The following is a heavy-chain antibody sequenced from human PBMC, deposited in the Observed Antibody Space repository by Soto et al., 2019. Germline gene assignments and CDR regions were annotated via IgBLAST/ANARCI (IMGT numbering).Heavy chain of an antibody. CDR1: GYTFISYY. CDR3: ARDHVDTPMTNFDY. J-gene: IGHJ4*02. CDR2: INPSDAYT. D-gene: IGHD5-18*01. V-gene: IGHV1-46*01. Sequence: AASVKVSCKASGYTFISYYIHWVRQAPGQGLEWMGLINPSDAYTDYAQKFQGRVTLTRDTSTSIVYMELSSLRSEDTAIYYCARDHVDTPMTNFDYWGQGTLVTVSS.